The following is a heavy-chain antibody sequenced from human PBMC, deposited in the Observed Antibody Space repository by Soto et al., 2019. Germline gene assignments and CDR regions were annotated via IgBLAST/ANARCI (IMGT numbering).Heavy chain of an antibody. D-gene: IGHD6-13*01. V-gene: IGHV6-1*01. J-gene: IGHJ6*02. CDR1: GDSGSSNSAA. CDR3: ARNIAAAGSYYYGMDV. Sequence: PSQTLSLTCAISGDSGSSNSAAWNWIRQSPSRGLEWLGRTYYRSKWYNDYAVSVKSRITINPDTSKNQFSLQLNSVTPEDTAVYYCARNIAAAGSYYYGMDVWGQGTTVTVSS. CDR2: TYYRSKWYN.